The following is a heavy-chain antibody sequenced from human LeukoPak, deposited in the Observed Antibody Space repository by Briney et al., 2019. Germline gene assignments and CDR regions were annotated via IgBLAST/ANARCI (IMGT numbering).Heavy chain of an antibody. D-gene: IGHD3-9*01. Sequence: PSETLSLTCTVSGGSISSGGYYWSWIRQHPGKGLEWIGYIYYSGSTYYNPSLKSRVTISVDTSKNQFSLKLSSVTAADTAVYYCARVRDYDILTGYAFDYWGQGTLVTVSS. CDR2: IYYSGST. CDR3: ARVRDYDILTGYAFDY. V-gene: IGHV4-31*03. CDR1: GGSISSGGYY. J-gene: IGHJ4*02.